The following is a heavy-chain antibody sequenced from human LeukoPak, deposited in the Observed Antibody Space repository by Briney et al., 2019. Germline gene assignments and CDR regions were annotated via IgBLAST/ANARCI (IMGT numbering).Heavy chain of an antibody. J-gene: IGHJ4*02. V-gene: IGHV4-4*07. D-gene: IGHD1-20*01. CDR3: ARGARYNWNYFDY. CDR2: IYTSGNT. CDR1: GGSISGDY. Sequence: SETLSLTCTVSGGSISGDYWSWIRQPAGKVLEWIGRIYTSGNTNYNPSLKSRVTMSVDTSKNQVSLKLSSVTAADTAVYYCARGARYNWNYFDYWGQGTLVTVSS.